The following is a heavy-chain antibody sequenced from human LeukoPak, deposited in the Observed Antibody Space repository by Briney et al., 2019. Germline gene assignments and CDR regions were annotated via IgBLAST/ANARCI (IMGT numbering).Heavy chain of an antibody. V-gene: IGHV3-53*01. D-gene: IGHD1-26*01. CDR2: IYSGGST. CDR3: ARVVGATKVLDY. Sequence: GGSLRLSCAASGFTVSSNYMSWVRQAPGKGLEWVSVIYSGGSTYYADSVKGRFTISRDNSKNTLYLQMNSLRAEDTAVYYCARVVGATKVLDYWGQGTLVTVSS. J-gene: IGHJ4*02. CDR1: GFTVSSNY.